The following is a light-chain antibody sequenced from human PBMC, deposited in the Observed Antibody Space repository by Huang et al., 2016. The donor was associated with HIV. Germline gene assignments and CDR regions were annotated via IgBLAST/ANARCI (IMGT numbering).Light chain of an antibody. CDR1: QSISTY. CDR2: SAS. V-gene: IGKV1-39*01. Sequence: IQMTQSPTSLSASVGDRVSIACRASQSISTYLNWYQQKPGKAPKLLISSASALHSGVPSRFSGIGSGTDFTLTIRGLQLDDFATYYCQQSYSALSSFGPGTRL. CDR3: QQSYSALSS. J-gene: IGKJ5*01.